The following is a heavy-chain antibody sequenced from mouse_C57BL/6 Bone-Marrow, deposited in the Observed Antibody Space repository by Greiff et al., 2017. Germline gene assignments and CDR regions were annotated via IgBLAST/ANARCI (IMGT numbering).Heavy chain of an antibody. V-gene: IGHV1-85*01. J-gene: IGHJ1*03. CDR3: ARLEFDGSSGDWYCDV. CDR2: IYPRDGST. Sequence: QVQLQQSGPELVKPGASVKLSCKASGYTFTSYDINWVKQRPGQGLEWIGWIYPRDGSTKYNEKFKGKATLTVDTSSSTAYMELHSLTSEDSAVYFCARLEFDGSSGDWYCDVWGKGTTVTVSA. D-gene: IGHD1-1*01. CDR1: GYTFTSYD.